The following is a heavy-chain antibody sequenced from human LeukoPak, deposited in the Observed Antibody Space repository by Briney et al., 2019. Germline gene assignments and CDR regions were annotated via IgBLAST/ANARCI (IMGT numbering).Heavy chain of an antibody. V-gene: IGHV3-30*02. CDR2: IQYDGSNK. CDR1: GFTFSSYG. D-gene: IGHD6-13*01. J-gene: IGHJ5*02. Sequence: GGSLRLSCAASGFTFSSYGMHWVRQAPGKGLEWVAFIQYDGSNKYYTDSVKGRFTISRDNSKKTLFLQMNSLRAEDTAVYYCAKGAYSSSWSFSPWGQGTLVTVFS. CDR3: AKGAYSSSWSFSP.